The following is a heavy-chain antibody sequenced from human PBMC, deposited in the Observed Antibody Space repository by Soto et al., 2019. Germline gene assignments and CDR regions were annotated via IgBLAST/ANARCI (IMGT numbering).Heavy chain of an antibody. CDR3: ARHEGVGATGYYYYYGMDV. V-gene: IGHV5-51*01. J-gene: IGHJ6*02. Sequence: GESLKISCKGSGYSFTSYWIGWVRQMPGKGLEWMGIIYPGDSDTRYSPSFQGQVTISADKSISTAYLQWSSLKASDTAMYYCARHEGVGATGYYYYYGMDVWGQGTTVTVSS. D-gene: IGHD1-26*01. CDR1: GYSFTSYW. CDR2: IYPGDSDT.